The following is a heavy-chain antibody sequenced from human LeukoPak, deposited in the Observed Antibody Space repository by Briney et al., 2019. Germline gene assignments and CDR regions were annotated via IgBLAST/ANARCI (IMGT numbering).Heavy chain of an antibody. CDR2: ISTNGDST. V-gene: IGHV3-64D*06. CDR1: GFTFSTYS. Sequence: PGGSLRLSCSASGFTFSTYSMHWVRQAPGRGLEYVSAISTNGDSTYYADSVKDRFTISRDNSKNTLYLHMSSLRPEDTAVYYCVGYSYGFSTNDYWGQGTLVTASS. CDR3: VGYSYGFSTNDY. D-gene: IGHD5-18*01. J-gene: IGHJ4*02.